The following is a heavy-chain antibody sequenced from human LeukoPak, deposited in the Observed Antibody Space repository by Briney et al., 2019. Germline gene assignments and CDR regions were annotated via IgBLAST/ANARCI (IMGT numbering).Heavy chain of an antibody. V-gene: IGHV1-18*01. D-gene: IGHD3-22*01. CDR1: GYTFTSYG. CDR2: ISAYNGNT. J-gene: IGHJ5*02. Sequence: GASVKVSCKASGYTFTSYGISWVRQAPGQGLEWMGWISAYNGNTNYAQKLQGGVTMTTDTSTSTAYMELRSLRSDDTAVYYCARYDSSGYYYRDWFDPWGQGTLVTVSS. CDR3: ARYDSSGYYYRDWFDP.